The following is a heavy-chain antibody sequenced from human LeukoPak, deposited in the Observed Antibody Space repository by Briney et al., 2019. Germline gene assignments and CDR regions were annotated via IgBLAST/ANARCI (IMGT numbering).Heavy chain of an antibody. J-gene: IGHJ4*02. Sequence: ASVKVSCKASGGTFSSYAISWVRQAPGKGLEWMGGFDPEDGETIYAQKFQGRVTMTEDTSTDTAYMELSSLRSEDTAVYYCATSQYSGSYSFDYWGQGTLVTVSS. CDR2: FDPEDGET. CDR1: GGTFSSYA. D-gene: IGHD1-26*01. CDR3: ATSQYSGSYSFDY. V-gene: IGHV1-24*01.